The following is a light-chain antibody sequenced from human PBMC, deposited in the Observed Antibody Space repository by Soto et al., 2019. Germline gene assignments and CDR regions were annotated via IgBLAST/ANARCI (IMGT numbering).Light chain of an antibody. CDR3: SSYTSSRV. J-gene: IGLJ3*02. CDR1: SSDVGGYNY. Sequence: QSALTQPAPVSGSPGQSITISCTGTSSDVGGYNYVSWYQQHPGKAPKLMIYEVSNRPSGVSNRFSGSKSGNTASLTTSGLQAEDEADYYCSSYTSSRVFGGGTQLTVL. CDR2: EVS. V-gene: IGLV2-14*01.